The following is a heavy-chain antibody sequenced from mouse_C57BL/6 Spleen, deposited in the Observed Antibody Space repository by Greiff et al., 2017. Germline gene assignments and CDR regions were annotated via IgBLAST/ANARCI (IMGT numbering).Heavy chain of an antibody. V-gene: IGHV3-6*01. CDR1: GYSITSGYY. J-gene: IGHJ2*01. Sequence: ESGPGLVKPSQSLSLTCSVTGYSITSGYYWNWIRQFPGNKLEWMGYISYDGSNNYNPSLKNRISITRDTSKNQFFLKLNSVTTEDTATYYCARDRGLRLLYYFDYWGQGTTLTVSS. CDR2: ISYDGSN. D-gene: IGHD2-4*01. CDR3: ARDRGLRLLYYFDY.